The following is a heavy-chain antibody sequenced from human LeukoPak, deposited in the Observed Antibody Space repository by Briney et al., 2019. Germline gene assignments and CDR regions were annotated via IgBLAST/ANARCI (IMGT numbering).Heavy chain of an antibody. Sequence: GGSLRLSCAASEFTFSSYSMNWVRQAPGKGLEWVSYISGSTNTIHYADSVKGRFTISRDNSKNTLYLQMNSLRAEDTAVYYCAKAGIAVAGTPKYDYWGQGTLVTVSS. D-gene: IGHD6-19*01. J-gene: IGHJ4*02. CDR3: AKAGIAVAGTPKYDY. V-gene: IGHV3-48*01. CDR1: EFTFSSYS. CDR2: ISGSTNTI.